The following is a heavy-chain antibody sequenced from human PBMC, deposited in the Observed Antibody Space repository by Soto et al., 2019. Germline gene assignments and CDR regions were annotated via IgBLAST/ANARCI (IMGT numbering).Heavy chain of an antibody. CDR2: FDPEDGKT. V-gene: IGHV1-24*01. Sequence: ASVKVSCKVSGYTLTELSMHWVRQAPGKGLEWMGGFDPEDGKTTSAQKFQGRVTVTEDTSTDTVYMELSSLTSEDTALYYCTRSAISPYGGLIGPFDYWGQGNLVTVSS. J-gene: IGHJ4*02. CDR3: TRSAISPYGGLIGPFDY. CDR1: GYTLTELS. D-gene: IGHD3-16*02.